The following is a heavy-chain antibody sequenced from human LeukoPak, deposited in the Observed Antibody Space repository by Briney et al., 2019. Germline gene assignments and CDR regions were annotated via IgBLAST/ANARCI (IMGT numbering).Heavy chain of an antibody. Sequence: SVKVSCKASGYTFTSYDISWVRQAPGQGLEWMGGIIPIFGTANYAQKFQGRVTITTDESTSTAYMELSSLRSEDTAVYYCARELSEYAFLFWGQGTLVTVSS. CDR1: GYTFTSYD. J-gene: IGHJ4*02. CDR3: ARELSEYAFLF. D-gene: IGHD3-3*01. V-gene: IGHV1-69*05. CDR2: IIPIFGTA.